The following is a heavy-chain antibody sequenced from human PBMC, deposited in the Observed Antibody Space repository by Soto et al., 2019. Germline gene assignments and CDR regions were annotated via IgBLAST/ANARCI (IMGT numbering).Heavy chain of an antibody. Sequence: GGSLRLSCAASGFTFSSYGMHWVRQAPGKGLEWVAVIWYDGSNKYYADSVKGRFTISRDNSKNTLYLQMNSLRAEDTAVYYCASDEGLRAFAYWGQGTLVTVSS. V-gene: IGHV3-33*01. CDR3: ASDEGLRAFAY. J-gene: IGHJ4*02. CDR1: GFTFSSYG. CDR2: IWYDGSNK. D-gene: IGHD4-17*01.